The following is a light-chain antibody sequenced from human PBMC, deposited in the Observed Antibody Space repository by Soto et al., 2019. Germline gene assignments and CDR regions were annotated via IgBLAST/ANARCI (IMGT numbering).Light chain of an antibody. V-gene: IGLV2-14*03. CDR2: DVS. Sequence: QSVLAQPASVSGCPGQSIPISCTGTSSEIGAFNYVSWYQQHPGKAPKLMIYDVSNRPSGVSNRFSGSKSGNTASLTISGLQAEDEADYFCSSYTSSTTLYVFGTGTKVTVL. CDR1: SSEIGAFNY. J-gene: IGLJ1*01. CDR3: SSYTSSTTLYV.